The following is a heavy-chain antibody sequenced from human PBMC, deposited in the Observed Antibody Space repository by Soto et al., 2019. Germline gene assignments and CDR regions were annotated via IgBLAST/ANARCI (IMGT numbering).Heavy chain of an antibody. CDR1: GYTFIDYY. Sequence: QVQLVQSGAEVKKPGASVKVSCEGSGYTFIDYYMHWVRQAPGQGFEWMGRISPKSGGTNYAQKFQGRVTMTWDTSLNTSYMELISLMSEDTAVYYCARPPGYISDWYYFDLWGQGALVTVSS. J-gene: IGHJ4*02. CDR2: ISPKSGGT. D-gene: IGHD6-19*01. CDR3: ARPPGYISDWYYFDL. V-gene: IGHV1-2*02.